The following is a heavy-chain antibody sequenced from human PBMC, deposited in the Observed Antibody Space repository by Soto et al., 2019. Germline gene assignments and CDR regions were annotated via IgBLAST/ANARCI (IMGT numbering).Heavy chain of an antibody. CDR3: ATARPRYCSSTSCYSLVLEKGNWFDP. CDR2: IYPGDSDT. CDR1: GYSFTSYW. Sequence: GESLKISCKGSGYSFTSYWIGWVRQMPGKGLEWMGIIYPGDSDTRYSPSFQGQVTISADKSISTAYLQWSSLKASDTAMYYCATARPRYCSSTSCYSLVLEKGNWFDPWGQGTLVTVSS. D-gene: IGHD2-2*01. J-gene: IGHJ5*02. V-gene: IGHV5-51*01.